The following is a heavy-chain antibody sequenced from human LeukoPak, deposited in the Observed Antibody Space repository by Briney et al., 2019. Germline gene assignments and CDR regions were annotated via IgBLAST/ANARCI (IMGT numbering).Heavy chain of an antibody. V-gene: IGHV3-30*18. CDR3: AKRPSDYGDYVSYFDY. CDR1: GFSFISYG. Sequence: GGSLRLSCVASGFSFISYGMHWVRQAPGKGLEWVGVISDDGRRKDYADSVKGRFTISRDNSKDTLYLQMNSLRAEDTAVYYCAKRPSDYGDYVSYFDYWGQGTLVTVSS. CDR2: ISDDGRRK. D-gene: IGHD4-17*01. J-gene: IGHJ4*02.